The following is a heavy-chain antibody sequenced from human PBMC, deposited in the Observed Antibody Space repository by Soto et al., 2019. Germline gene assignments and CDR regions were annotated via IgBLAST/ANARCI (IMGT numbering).Heavy chain of an antibody. CDR2: INSDGSST. Sequence: GGSLRLSCAASGFTFSSYWMHWVRQAPGKGLVWVSRINSDGSSTSYADSVKGRFTISRDNAKNTLYLQMNSLRAEDTAVYYCARLPSGVAVAGSAFDIWGQGTMVTVSS. V-gene: IGHV3-74*01. D-gene: IGHD6-19*01. CDR3: ARLPSGVAVAGSAFDI. J-gene: IGHJ3*02. CDR1: GFTFSSYW.